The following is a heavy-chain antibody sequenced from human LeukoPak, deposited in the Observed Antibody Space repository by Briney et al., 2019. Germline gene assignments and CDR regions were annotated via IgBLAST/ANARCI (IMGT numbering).Heavy chain of an antibody. Sequence: SVKVSCKASGGTFSSYAISWVRQAPGQGLEWMGGIIPIFGTADYAQKFQGRVTITTDESTSTAYMELSSLRSEDTAVYYCASGAIFGVVISGEYYYYMDVWGKGTTVTVSS. V-gene: IGHV1-69*05. CDR2: IIPIFGTA. D-gene: IGHD3-3*01. J-gene: IGHJ6*03. CDR1: GGTFSSYA. CDR3: ASGAIFGVVISGEYYYYMDV.